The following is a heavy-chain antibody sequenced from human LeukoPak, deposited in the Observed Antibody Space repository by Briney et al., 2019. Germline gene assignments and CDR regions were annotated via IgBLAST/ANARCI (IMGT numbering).Heavy chain of an antibody. V-gene: IGHV4-59*01. J-gene: IGHJ4*02. CDR2: MLYSGNT. CDR3: TRGYSTSWTYYFDY. Sequence: SETLSLTCTVSDGAITGYYWGWIRQPPGKGLEWIGHMLYSGNTNYNPSLKRRVTISVDTSKNHFSLKLNSVTAADTAVYYCTRGYSTSWTYYFDYWGQGALVTVSS. D-gene: IGHD6-13*01. CDR1: DGAITGYY.